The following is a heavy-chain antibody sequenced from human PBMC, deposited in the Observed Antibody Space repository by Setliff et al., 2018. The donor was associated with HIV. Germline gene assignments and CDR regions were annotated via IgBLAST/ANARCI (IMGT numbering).Heavy chain of an antibody. CDR3: VKFSRGPVVRGVILVGYFDY. J-gene: IGHJ4*02. V-gene: IGHV3-23*01. CDR2: IRSSGGRT. D-gene: IGHD3-10*02. Sequence: LTCAVYGGSLSGYYWSWVRQTPGKGVAWVSVIRSSGGRTYHADSVKGRFTISRDNSKNTRYLQMSSLKVEDTAVYYCVKFSRGPVVRGVILVGYFDYWGQGTLVTVSS. CDR1: GGSLSGYY.